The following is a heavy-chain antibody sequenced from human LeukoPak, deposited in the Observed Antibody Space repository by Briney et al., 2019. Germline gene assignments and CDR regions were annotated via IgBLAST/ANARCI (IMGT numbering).Heavy chain of an antibody. V-gene: IGHV3-30*03. CDR1: GFTFSSYG. CDR3: ARETPPFGVVTMFDP. Sequence: GGSLRFSCAASGFTFSSYGMHWVRQAPGKGLEWVAVISYDGSNKYYADSVKGRFTISRDNSKNTLYLQMNSLRAEDTAVYYCARETPPFGVVTMFDPWGQGTLVTVSS. D-gene: IGHD3-3*01. J-gene: IGHJ5*02. CDR2: ISYDGSNK.